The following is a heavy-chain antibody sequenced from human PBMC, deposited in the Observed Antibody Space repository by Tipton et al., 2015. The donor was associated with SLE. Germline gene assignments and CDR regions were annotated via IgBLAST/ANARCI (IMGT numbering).Heavy chain of an antibody. V-gene: IGHV4-39*07. Sequence: TLSLTCSVSGGSINVMSNYWGWIRQSPGTGLEWMGNIYYSGITNYNPSLNSRVTISVDTSKNQFSLKVNSVTAADTAIYYCARGSRWFDDFWSGYPLGNWFDPWGQGTLVTVSS. CDR3: ARGSRWFDDFWSGYPLGNWFDP. J-gene: IGHJ5*02. CDR2: IYYSGIT. D-gene: IGHD3-3*01. CDR1: GGSINVMSNY.